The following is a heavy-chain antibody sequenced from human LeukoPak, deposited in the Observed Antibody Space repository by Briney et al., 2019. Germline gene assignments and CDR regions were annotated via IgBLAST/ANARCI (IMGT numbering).Heavy chain of an antibody. Sequence: PSQTLSLTCTVSGGSISSGSYYWRWIRQPAGKGLEWIGRIYTSGSTNYNPSLKSRVTISVDTSKNQFSLKLSSVTAADTAVYYCARGSLRISDIWGQGTMVTVSS. J-gene: IGHJ3*02. CDR1: GGSISSGSYY. D-gene: IGHD3-16*01. V-gene: IGHV4-61*02. CDR2: IYTSGST. CDR3: ARGSLRISDI.